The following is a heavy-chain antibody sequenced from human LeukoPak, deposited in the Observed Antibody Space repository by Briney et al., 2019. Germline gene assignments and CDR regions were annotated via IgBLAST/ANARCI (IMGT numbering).Heavy chain of an antibody. D-gene: IGHD6-6*01. Sequence: PPGGSLRLSCAASGFTFSNYGMHWVRQAPGKELEWVVGMSSDGTKKFYADSVKDRFTISRDNSKNTLYLQMNSLRGEDTAVYYCAKGLYSSSSVIDSWGQGTLVTVSS. CDR2: MSSDGTKK. CDR1: GFTFSNYG. CDR3: AKGLYSSSSVIDS. J-gene: IGHJ4*02. V-gene: IGHV3-30*18.